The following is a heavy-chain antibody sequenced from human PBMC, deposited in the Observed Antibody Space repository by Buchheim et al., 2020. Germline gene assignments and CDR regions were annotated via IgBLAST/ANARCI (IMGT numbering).Heavy chain of an antibody. CDR2: MDPGGGST. CDR1: GNTFSSHH. V-gene: IGHV1-46*03. D-gene: IGHD1-26*01. Sequence: QAHLVQSGAEVKKPGASVRVSCKASGNTFSSHHVHWVRQAPGQGLEWLGIMDPGGGSTLNAQNFQGRVTMTRDTSTSTVYLELSSLTSDDTAVYFCARGADSATFYPPDYWGQGTL. CDR3: ARGADSATFYPPDY. J-gene: IGHJ4*02.